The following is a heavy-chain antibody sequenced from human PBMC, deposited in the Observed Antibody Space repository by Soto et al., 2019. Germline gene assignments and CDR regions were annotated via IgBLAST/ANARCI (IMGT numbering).Heavy chain of an antibody. CDR1: GFTFSSYA. Sequence: EVQLLESGGGLVQPGGSLRLSCAASGFTFSSYAMSWVRQAPGKGLEWVSAISGSGGSTYYADPVKGRFTISRDNSKITLDLQMTSLKAEDTAVYYCAKRDTYYYYSSASETWGQGTLVTVSS. J-gene: IGHJ4*02. CDR3: AKRDTYYYYSSASET. V-gene: IGHV3-23*01. CDR2: ISGSGGST. D-gene: IGHD3-22*01.